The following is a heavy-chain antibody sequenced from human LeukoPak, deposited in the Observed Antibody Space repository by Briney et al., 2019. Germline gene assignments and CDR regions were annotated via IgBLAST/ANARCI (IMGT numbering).Heavy chain of an antibody. Sequence: GASVKVSCKASGGTFSSYAISWVRQAPGQGLEWMGGIIPIFGTANYAQKFQGRVTMTRDTSTSTVYMELSSLRSEDTAMYYCARDFDPRGDCYAFDIWGQGTMVTVSS. CDR1: GGTFSSYA. CDR3: ARDFDPRGDCYAFDI. D-gene: IGHD2-21*02. J-gene: IGHJ3*02. V-gene: IGHV1-69*05. CDR2: IIPIFGTA.